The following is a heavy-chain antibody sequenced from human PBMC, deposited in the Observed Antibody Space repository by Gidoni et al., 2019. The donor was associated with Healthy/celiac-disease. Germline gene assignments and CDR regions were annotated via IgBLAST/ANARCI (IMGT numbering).Heavy chain of an antibody. D-gene: IGHD3-22*01. CDR2: ISSSSSYM. J-gene: IGHJ4*02. CDR1: GFSFRSYN. CDR3: ARTGYDSSGYYSDY. Sequence: EVQLVESGGGLVKPGGYLSLSCAASGFSFRSYNMNWVRQAPGKGLEWVSSISSSSSYMYYADSVKGRFTISRDNAKNSLYLQMNSLRAEDTAVYYCARTGYDSSGYYSDYWGQGILVTVSS. V-gene: IGHV3-21*01.